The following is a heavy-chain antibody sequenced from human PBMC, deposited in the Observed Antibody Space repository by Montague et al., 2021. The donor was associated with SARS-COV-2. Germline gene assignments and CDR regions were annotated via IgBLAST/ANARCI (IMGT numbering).Heavy chain of an antibody. J-gene: IGHJ4*02. Sequence: PALVTPTQTLTLTCSFSVFSLTTGGMYVSWIRQPPGKALEWLARIALDDDTYYSASLKTRLTISNDTSKNQVVLTMTDLDPLDTGTYYCARTDGFNLLGFDSWGQGTLVAVSS. CDR3: ARTDGFNLLGFDS. V-gene: IGHV2-70*11. CDR1: VFSLTTGGMY. D-gene: IGHD5-24*01. CDR2: IALDDDT.